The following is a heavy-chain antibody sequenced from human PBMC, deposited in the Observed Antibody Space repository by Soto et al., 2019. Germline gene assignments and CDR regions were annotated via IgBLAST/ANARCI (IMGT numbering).Heavy chain of an antibody. CDR3: ARAGKYYYGSGSPYYYGMDV. J-gene: IGHJ6*02. CDR2: ISGYNGNT. V-gene: IGHV1-18*04. Sequence: QVQLVQSGAEVKKPGASVKVSCKASGYTFTSYGVSWVRQAPGQGLDWMGWISGYNGNTNYAQKLQGRATMTTDTSTSTADMELRSLSSDDTAVYYCARAGKYYYGSGSPYYYGMDVWGQGITVTVSS. CDR1: GYTFTSYG. D-gene: IGHD3-10*01.